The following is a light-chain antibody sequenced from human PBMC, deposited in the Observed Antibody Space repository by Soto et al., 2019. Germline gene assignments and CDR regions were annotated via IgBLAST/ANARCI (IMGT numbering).Light chain of an antibody. CDR1: QSVSFNY. Sequence: EIVLTQSPGTLSLSPGERATLSCRASQSVSFNYVAWYQQKPGQAPRLLVHGASTRVTGIPDRFTGSWSETDFTLTISRLEPEDFAVYFCQQYGTTPRTFGQGTKVEVK. V-gene: IGKV3-20*01. CDR2: GAS. J-gene: IGKJ1*01. CDR3: QQYGTTPRT.